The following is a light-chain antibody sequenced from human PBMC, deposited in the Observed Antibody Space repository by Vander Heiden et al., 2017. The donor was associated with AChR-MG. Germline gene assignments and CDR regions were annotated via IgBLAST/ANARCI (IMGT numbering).Light chain of an antibody. J-gene: IGLJ2*01. CDR1: RSNVGRNA. CDR2: SDD. CDR3: AAWDNILNGAV. V-gene: IGLV1-36*01. Sequence: QSVLTQPPSVSGAPRQRVTISCSGNRSNVGRNAENWYQQVPGKPPKLIIYSDDLAPSVVSDRFSACNSGTSASLSISGLQAEDEDDYYCAAWDNILNGAVFGGGTKLSVL.